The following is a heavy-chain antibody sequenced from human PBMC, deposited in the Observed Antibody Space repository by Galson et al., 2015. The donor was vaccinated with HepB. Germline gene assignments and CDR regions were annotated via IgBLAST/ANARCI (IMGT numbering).Heavy chain of an antibody. V-gene: IGHV3-30*04. J-gene: IGHJ6*02. CDR2: ISYEGSNK. CDR1: GFTFSSYS. D-gene: IGHD6-13*01. CDR3: ARDADPSRSWVEGLIYRGRAV. Sequence: SLRLSCAASGFTFSSYSMHWVRQAPGKGLEWVAVISYEGSNKNYADSVKGHFSISRDNSRNTVYLEMNSLRDDDTAVYYCARDADPSRSWVEGLIYRGRAVWGQGTTVTVSS.